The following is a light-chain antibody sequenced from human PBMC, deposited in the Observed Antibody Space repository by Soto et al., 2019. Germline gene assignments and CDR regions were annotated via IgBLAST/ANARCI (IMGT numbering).Light chain of an antibody. J-gene: IGKJ4*01. CDR1: QSLVRHDGGTY. CDR2: KVS. Sequence: DIVLTQTPLSSAVTLGQPASISCRSSQSLVRHDGGTYLSWLHQRPGQPPRLLIYKVSLRFPGVPGRFRGSGAGTDFQLSISSVEAEDGGVYYLLQATEFALPFGGGTKVELK. CDR3: LQATEFALP. V-gene: IGKV2-24*01.